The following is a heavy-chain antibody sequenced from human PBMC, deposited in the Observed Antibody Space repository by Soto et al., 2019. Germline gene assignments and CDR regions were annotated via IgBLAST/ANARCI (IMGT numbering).Heavy chain of an antibody. J-gene: IGHJ5*01. D-gene: IGHD2-2*01. V-gene: IGHV3-11*01. CDR1: GFTFSDYY. Sequence: QVQLVESGGGLVKPGGSLRLSCAASGFTFSDYYMSWIRQAPGKGLEWVSYISSSGSTIYYADSVKGRFTISRDNAKNSLYLKMNSLRAEDTAVYYCARDISCSSTSCYETNWFDSWGQGTLVTVSS. CDR3: ARDISCSSTSCYETNWFDS. CDR2: ISSSGSTI.